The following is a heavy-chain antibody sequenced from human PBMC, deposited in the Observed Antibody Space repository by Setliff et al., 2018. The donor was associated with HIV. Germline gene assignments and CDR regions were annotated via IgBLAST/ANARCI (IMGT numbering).Heavy chain of an antibody. CDR2: IKTRADNYAT. J-gene: IGHJ4*02. V-gene: IGHV3-73*01. D-gene: IGHD3-22*01. CDR3: TRPQYFYDIGGSDY. Sequence: GSLRLSCAASGFTFSGSPIHWVRQAPGKGLEWLGRIKTRADNYATAYAASVKGRFTISRDDSMNTAYLQVNSLKIEDTAVYYCTRPQYFYDIGGSDYWGQGTLVTVS. CDR1: GFTFSGSP.